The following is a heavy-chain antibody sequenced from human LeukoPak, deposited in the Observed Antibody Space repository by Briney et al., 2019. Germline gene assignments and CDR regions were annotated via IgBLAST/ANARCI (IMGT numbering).Heavy chain of an antibody. J-gene: IGHJ4*02. CDR1: GLSFNSCG. D-gene: IGHD3-10*01. Sequence: GRSLRLSCAASGLSFNSCGMHWVRQAPGKGLEWVAVMSSDGSNKYYADSVKGRFTISRDNSKNTLSLQMNSLRTEDTAVFYCAKGSGGSGSFYNHFDCWGQGTLVTVSS. CDR2: MSSDGSNK. CDR3: AKGSGGSGSFYNHFDC. V-gene: IGHV3-30*18.